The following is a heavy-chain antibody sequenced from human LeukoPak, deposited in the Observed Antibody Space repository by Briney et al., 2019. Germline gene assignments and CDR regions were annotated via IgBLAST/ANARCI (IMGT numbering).Heavy chain of an antibody. CDR1: GYTFTTYT. V-gene: IGHV1-3*01. CDR3: ASSRGYDVGGYFDY. Sequence: RASVKVSCKASGYTFTTYTIHWVRQAPGQRLEWMGWINAGNDNTKYSQKFQDRVTITRDTSTSTPYMELSSLRSEDTAVYYCASSRGYDVGGYFDYWGQGTLVTVSS. D-gene: IGHD5-12*01. CDR2: INAGNDNT. J-gene: IGHJ4*02.